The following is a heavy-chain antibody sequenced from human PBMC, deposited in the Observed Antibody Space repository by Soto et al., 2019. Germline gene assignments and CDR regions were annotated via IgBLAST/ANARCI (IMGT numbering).Heavy chain of an antibody. V-gene: IGHV4-39*01. J-gene: IGHJ4*02. Sequence: SETLSLTCTVSGASITSGNYYWGWIRQPPGKGLQWIGSSSYTGNTYFNPSLRSRVTISFDTSKNQFSLRSDDTAVYYCASFSSSWYYWGQGTLVTVSS. CDR3: ASFSSSWYY. CDR2: SSYTGNT. CDR1: GASITSGNYY. D-gene: IGHD6-13*01.